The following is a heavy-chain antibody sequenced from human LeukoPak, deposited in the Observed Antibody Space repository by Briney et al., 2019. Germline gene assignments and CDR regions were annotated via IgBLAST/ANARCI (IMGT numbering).Heavy chain of an antibody. J-gene: IGHJ4*02. D-gene: IGHD1-1*01. CDR2: IYYSGST. CDR1: GGSISSYY. V-gene: IGHV4-59*06. CDR3: ARVLDAYYFDY. Sequence: SETLSLTCTVSGGSISSYYWSWIRQPTGKGLEWIGYIYYSGSTYYNPSLKSRVTISVDTSKNQFSMKLSSVTAADTAVYYCARVLDAYYFDYWGQGTLVTVSS.